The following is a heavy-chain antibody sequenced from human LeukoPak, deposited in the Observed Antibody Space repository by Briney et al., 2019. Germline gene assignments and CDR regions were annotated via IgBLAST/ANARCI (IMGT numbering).Heavy chain of an antibody. CDR2: VNSDGSTT. D-gene: IGHD3-3*01. V-gene: IGHV3-74*01. J-gene: IGHJ4*02. CDR3: ASDFWSGYYTPMGVNY. CDR1: GFTFSSYW. Sequence: GGSLRLSCAASGFTFSSYWMHWVRQAPGKGLVWVSRVNSDGSTTSYADSVKGRFTISRDNAKNTLYLQMNSLRAEDTAAYYCASDFWSGYYTPMGVNYWGQGTLVTVSS.